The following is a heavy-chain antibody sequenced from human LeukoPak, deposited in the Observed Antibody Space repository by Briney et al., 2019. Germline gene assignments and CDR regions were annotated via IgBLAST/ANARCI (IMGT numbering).Heavy chain of an antibody. V-gene: IGHV3-7*01. CDR2: MKQDGSQK. CDR3: ARGGTYDI. J-gene: IGHJ3*02. Sequence: GGSLRLSCVASGFTFSRYWMTWFRQAPGKGLKWVANMKQDGSQKNYVDSVKGRFTISRDNAKKSLYLQMNSLRGEDTAVYYCARGGTYDIWGQGTRVTVSS. CDR1: GFTFSRYW.